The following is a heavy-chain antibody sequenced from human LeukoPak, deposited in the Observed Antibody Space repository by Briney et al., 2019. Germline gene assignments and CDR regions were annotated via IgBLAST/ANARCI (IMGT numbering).Heavy chain of an antibody. CDR1: GGSISSYY. D-gene: IGHD6-6*01. J-gene: IGHJ3*02. CDR2: IYSSGST. CDR3: ARVTYCASSISVDGFDI. V-gene: IGHV4-4*07. Sequence: PSETLSLTCTVSGGSISSYYWSWIRQPAEKGLEWIGHIYSSGSTNYNPSLKSRVTISVDTSKNQFSLKLSSVTAADTAVYYCARVTYCASSISVDGFDIWGQGTMVTVSS.